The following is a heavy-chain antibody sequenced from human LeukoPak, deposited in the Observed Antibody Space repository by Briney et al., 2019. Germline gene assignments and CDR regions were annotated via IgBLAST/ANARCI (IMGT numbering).Heavy chain of an antibody. J-gene: IGHJ6*04. Sequence: SHTLSLARTVSGVSITSYYWSWLRHPPGKGLEWLGYIYYSVSTNYNPSLRSRVTISVDTSKNQFSLKLSSETAADTAVYYCASLDTGRYGMDVWGKGTTVTVSS. D-gene: IGHD1-14*01. CDR1: GVSITSYY. CDR3: ASLDTGRYGMDV. CDR2: IYYSVST. V-gene: IGHV4-59*07.